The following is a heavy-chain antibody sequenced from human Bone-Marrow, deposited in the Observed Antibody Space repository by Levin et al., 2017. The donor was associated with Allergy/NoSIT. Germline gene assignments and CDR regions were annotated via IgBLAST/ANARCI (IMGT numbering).Heavy chain of an antibody. Sequence: HPGESLKISCDASGFSFSAFAMHWVRQAPGKGLEWVATITFDGANKYYTDSMQGRLTVSRDNSDNALFLQMNNLRIEDTAIYYCARAVPPIAAPDLWGQGALVTVSS. CDR3: ARAVPPIAAPDL. J-gene: IGHJ5*02. D-gene: IGHD6-25*01. CDR1: GFSFSAFA. CDR2: ITFDGANK. V-gene: IGHV3-30*03.